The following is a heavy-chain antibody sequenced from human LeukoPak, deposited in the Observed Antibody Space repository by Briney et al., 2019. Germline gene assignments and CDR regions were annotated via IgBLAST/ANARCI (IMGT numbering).Heavy chain of an antibody. Sequence: GGSPRLSCAASGFTFSSYSMNWVRQAPGKGLEWVSSIRSSSSYVYYADSVKGRFTISRDNAKNSLYLQMNSLRAEDTAVYYCARLYYDSSGSFAYWGQGTLVTVSS. D-gene: IGHD3-22*01. CDR3: ARLYYDSSGSFAY. V-gene: IGHV3-21*01. CDR1: GFTFSSYS. J-gene: IGHJ4*02. CDR2: IRSSSSYV.